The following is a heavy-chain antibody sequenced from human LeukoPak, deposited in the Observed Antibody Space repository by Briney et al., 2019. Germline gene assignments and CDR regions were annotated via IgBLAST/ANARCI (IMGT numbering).Heavy chain of an antibody. Sequence: SVKVSCKASGGTFSSYAISWVRQAPGQGLEWMGGIIPIFGTANYAQKFQGRVTITTDESTSTAYMELSSLRSEDTAVYYCVVGLWSGYFDYWGQGTLVTVSS. V-gene: IGHV1-69*05. J-gene: IGHJ4*02. D-gene: IGHD3-3*01. CDR2: IIPIFGTA. CDR1: GGTFSSYA. CDR3: VVGLWSGYFDY.